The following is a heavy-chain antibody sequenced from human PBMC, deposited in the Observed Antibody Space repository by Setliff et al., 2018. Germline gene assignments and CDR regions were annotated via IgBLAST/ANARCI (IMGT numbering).Heavy chain of an antibody. V-gene: IGHV5-51*01. CDR1: GYSFTTYW. Sequence: GESLKISCKGSGYSFTTYWIGWVRQMPGKGLEWMGIVFSGDSDTRYSPSFQGQVTMSADKSINTAYLQWSSLKASDTAMYYCARLGAPASHDAFDIWGQGTMVTV. CDR3: ARLGAPASHDAFDI. D-gene: IGHD6-25*01. CDR2: VFSGDSDT. J-gene: IGHJ3*02.